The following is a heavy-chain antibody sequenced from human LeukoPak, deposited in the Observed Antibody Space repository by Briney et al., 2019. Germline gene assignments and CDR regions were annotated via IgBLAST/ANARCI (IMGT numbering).Heavy chain of an antibody. CDR3: ARALSYSYGSMDF. CDR2: ISSGSKYI. CDR1: VFTFSSYS. J-gene: IGHJ4*02. V-gene: IGHV3-21*01. D-gene: IGHD5-18*01. Sequence: LGGSLRLSCAASVFTFSSYSMNWVRQAPGKGLEWVSSISSGSKYIYNADSVKGRFTISRDNAKNSLYLQMNSLRAEDTAVYYCARALSYSYGSMDFWGQGTLVIVSS.